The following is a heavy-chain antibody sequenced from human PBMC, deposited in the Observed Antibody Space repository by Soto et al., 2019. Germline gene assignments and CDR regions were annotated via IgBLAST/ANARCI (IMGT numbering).Heavy chain of an antibody. CDR1: VFTFSNYA. V-gene: IGHV3-23*01. J-gene: IGHJ4*02. D-gene: IGHD2-15*01. CDR2: ISGGGETT. Sequence: GGSLRLSCAASVFTFSNYAMSWFRQAPGSGLECVSVISGGGETTYYANSVKGRFTISRDNSKNTLYLQMSSLRAEDTALYFCAKDLSLNGGNTNGYYDYWGQGTRVTVSS. CDR3: AKDLSLNGGNTNGYYDY.